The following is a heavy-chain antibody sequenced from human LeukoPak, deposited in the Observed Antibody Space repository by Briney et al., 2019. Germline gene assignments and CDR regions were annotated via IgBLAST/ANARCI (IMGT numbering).Heavy chain of an antibody. V-gene: IGHV4-30-2*01. CDR3: ARGRRDGYLGDAFDI. CDR2: IYHSGST. D-gene: IGHD5-24*01. CDR1: GGSISSGGYY. J-gene: IGHJ3*02. Sequence: SETLSLTCTVSGGSISSGGYYWSWIRQPPGKGLEWIGYIYHSGSTYYNPSLKSRVTISVDRSKNQFSLKLSSVTAADTAVYYCARGRRDGYLGDAFDIWGQGTMVTVSS.